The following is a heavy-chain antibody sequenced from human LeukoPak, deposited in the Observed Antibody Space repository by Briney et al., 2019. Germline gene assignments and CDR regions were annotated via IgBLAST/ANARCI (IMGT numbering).Heavy chain of an antibody. J-gene: IGHJ4*02. D-gene: IGHD3-9*01. CDR3: ARDKYDILTGQPNDY. CDR2: ISSSSSYI. CDR1: GFTFSRYS. V-gene: IGHV3-21*01. Sequence: GGSLRLSCAASGFTFSRYSMNWVRQAPGKGLEWISSISSSSSYIYYADSLKGRFTISRDNAKNSLYLQMNSLRAEDTAVYYWARDKYDILTGQPNDYWGQGTLVTVSS.